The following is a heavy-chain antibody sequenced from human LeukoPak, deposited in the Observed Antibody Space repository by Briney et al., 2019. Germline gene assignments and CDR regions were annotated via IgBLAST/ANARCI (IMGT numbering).Heavy chain of an antibody. CDR3: ATDLQQFDESY. D-gene: IGHD6-13*01. CDR2: ISSSGSTI. J-gene: IGHJ4*02. Sequence: GGSLRLSSAASGFTFSDYYMSWIRQAPGKGLEWVSYISSSGSTIYYADSVKGRFTISRDNAKNSLYLQMNSLRAEDTAVYYCATDLQQFDESYWGQGTLVTVSS. V-gene: IGHV3-11*01. CDR1: GFTFSDYY.